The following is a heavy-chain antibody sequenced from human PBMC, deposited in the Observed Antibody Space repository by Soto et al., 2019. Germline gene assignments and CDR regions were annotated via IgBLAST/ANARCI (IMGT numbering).Heavy chain of an antibody. CDR3: ANCVTQNSKGVCYSGESGESFDY. D-gene: IGHD2-8*01. Sequence: GGYLRLSCAASGFTFSNYAMSWVRQAPGKGLEWVSAISGGGGSTYYADSVKGRFTISRDNPKNTLYLQMNSLGAENTAVYYGANCVTQNSKGVCYSGESGESFDYWGQGTLVTVAS. J-gene: IGHJ4*02. CDR1: GFTFSNYA. CDR2: ISGGGGST. V-gene: IGHV3-23*01.